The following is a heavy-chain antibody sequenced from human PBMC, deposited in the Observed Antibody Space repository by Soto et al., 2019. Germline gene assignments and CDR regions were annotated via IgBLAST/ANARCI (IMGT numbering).Heavy chain of an antibody. CDR1: GGTFSSYT. D-gene: IGHD3-3*02. V-gene: IGHV1-69*02. J-gene: IGHJ4*02. CDR3: ARLAGGANGFDY. CDR2: IIPILGIA. Sequence: QVQLVQSGAEVKKPGSSVKVSCKASGGTFSSYTISWVRQAPGQGLEWMGRIIPILGIANYAQKFQGRVTITADKSTSTAYMELSSLRSEDTAVYYCARLAGGANGFDYWGQGTLVTVSS.